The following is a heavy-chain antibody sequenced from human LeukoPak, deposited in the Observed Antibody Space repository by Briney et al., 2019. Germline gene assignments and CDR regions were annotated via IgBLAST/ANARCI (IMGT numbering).Heavy chain of an antibody. CDR1: GFTVSSNY. CDR2: IYSGGST. D-gene: IGHD4-17*01. J-gene: IGHJ6*02. V-gene: IGHV3-66*01. Sequence: PGGSLRLSCAASGFTVSSNYMSWVRQAPGKGLEWVSVIYSGGSTYYADSVKGRFTISRDNSKNTLYLQMNSLRAEDTAVYYCARDPDGDYVNGMDVWGQGTTVTVSS. CDR3: ARDPDGDYVNGMDV.